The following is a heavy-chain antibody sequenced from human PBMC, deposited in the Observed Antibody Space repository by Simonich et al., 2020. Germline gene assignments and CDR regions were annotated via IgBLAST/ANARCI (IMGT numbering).Heavy chain of an antibody. CDR1: GYTFTSYG. CDR3: ARASRGTWWYYYFDY. CDR2: IDAYNGNT. V-gene: IGHV1-18*01. Sequence: QVQLVQSGAEVKKPGASGKVSCKASGYTFTSYGISWVRQAPGQGLGGMGLIDAYNGNTKHAQKLHGSVTMTTDTSTGTAYMELRSLRSDDTAVYYCARASRGTWWYYYFDYWGQGTLVTVSS. D-gene: IGHD2-15*01. J-gene: IGHJ4*02.